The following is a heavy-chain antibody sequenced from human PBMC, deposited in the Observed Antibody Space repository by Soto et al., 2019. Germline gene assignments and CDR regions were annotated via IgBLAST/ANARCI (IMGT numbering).Heavy chain of an antibody. CDR3: ARDGDYGGTIYMDV. CDR2: IWYDGSNK. Sequence: GGSLRLSCAASGFTFSSYGMHWVRQAPGKGLEWVAVIWYDGSNKYYADSVKGRFTISRDNSKNTLYLQMNSLRAEDTAVYYCARDGDYGGTIYMDVWGKGTTVTVSS. CDR1: GFTFSSYG. V-gene: IGHV3-33*01. D-gene: IGHD4-17*01. J-gene: IGHJ6*03.